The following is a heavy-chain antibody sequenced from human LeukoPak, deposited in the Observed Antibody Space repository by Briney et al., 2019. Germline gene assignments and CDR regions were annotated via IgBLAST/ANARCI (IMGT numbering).Heavy chain of an antibody. D-gene: IGHD3-10*01. V-gene: IGHV1-2*06. Sequence: ASVKVSCKASGYTFTGYYMQWVRQAPGQGLEWMGRINPNSGGTNYAQKFQGRVTMNRDTSIRSAYMELSRLRSDDTAVYYCATGGAYYASGSYLYWGQGTLVTVSS. J-gene: IGHJ4*02. CDR1: GYTFTGYY. CDR3: ATGGAYYASGSYLY. CDR2: INPNSGGT.